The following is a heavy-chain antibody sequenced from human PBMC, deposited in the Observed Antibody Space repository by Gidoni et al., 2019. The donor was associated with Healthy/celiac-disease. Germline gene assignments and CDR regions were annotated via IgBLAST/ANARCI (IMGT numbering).Heavy chain of an antibody. CDR1: GFTFSSYA. Sequence: QVQLVESGGGVVQPGRSLRLSCAASGFTFSSYAMHWVRQAPGKGLEWVAVISYDGSNKYYADSVKGRFTISRDNSKNTLYLQMNSLRAEDTAVYYCSGDGEGEYYDYVWGSYRSSNDAFDIWGQGTMVTVSS. CDR2: ISYDGSNK. CDR3: SGDGEGEYYDYVWGSYRSSNDAFDI. J-gene: IGHJ3*02. V-gene: IGHV3-30-3*01. D-gene: IGHD3-16*02.